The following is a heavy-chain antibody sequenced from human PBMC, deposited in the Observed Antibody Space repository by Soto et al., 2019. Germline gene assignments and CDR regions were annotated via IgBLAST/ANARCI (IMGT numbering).Heavy chain of an antibody. V-gene: IGHV4-31*03. CDR1: GGSISSGGYY. CDR2: IYYSGST. Sequence: PSETLSLTCTVSGGSISSGGYYWSWIRQHPGKGLEWIGYIYYSGSTYYNLSLKSRVTISVDTSKNQFSLKLRSVTAADTAVHYCARSRQTRVWFDPWGQGTLVTVSS. CDR3: ARSRQTRVWFDP. J-gene: IGHJ5*02.